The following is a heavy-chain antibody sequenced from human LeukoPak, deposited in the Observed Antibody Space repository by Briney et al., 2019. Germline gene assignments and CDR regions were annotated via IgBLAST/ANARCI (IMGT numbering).Heavy chain of an antibody. CDR1: GGTFSSYA. Sequence: SVKVSCKASGGTFSSYAISWVRQAPGQGLEWMGRIIPIFGTANYAQKFQSRVTITTDESTSTAYMELRSLRSEDTAVYYCARDEEDDYGDYNDAFDIWGQGTMVTVSS. CDR3: ARDEEDDYGDYNDAFDI. J-gene: IGHJ3*02. V-gene: IGHV1-69*05. CDR2: IIPIFGTA. D-gene: IGHD4-17*01.